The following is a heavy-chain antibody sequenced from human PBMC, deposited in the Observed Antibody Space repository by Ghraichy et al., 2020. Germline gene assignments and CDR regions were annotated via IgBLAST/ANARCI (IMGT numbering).Heavy chain of an antibody. CDR3: AKGLGHSSGWYWSPQKYYYYGMDV. CDR2: ISYDGSNK. V-gene: IGHV3-30*18. D-gene: IGHD6-19*01. J-gene: IGHJ6*02. CDR1: GFTFSSYG. Sequence: SLRLSCAASGFTFSSYGMHWVRQAPGKGLEWVAVISYDGSNKYYADSVKGRFTISRDNSKNTLYLQMNSLRAEDTAVYYCAKGLGHSSGWYWSPQKYYYYGMDVWGQGTTVTVSS.